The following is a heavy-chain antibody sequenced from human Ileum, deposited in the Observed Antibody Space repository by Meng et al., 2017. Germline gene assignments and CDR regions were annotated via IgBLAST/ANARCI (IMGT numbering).Heavy chain of an antibody. D-gene: IGHD3-22*01. V-gene: IGHV4-38-2*02. J-gene: IGHJ4*02. CDR2: KYETVNT. CDR3: ARDWGSSGGFYHKW. Sequence: SETLSLTCTVFGYSISSGYYWGWVRQPPGKGLEWIGSKYETVNTYYNPSLQSRVTISVDTSKNQFSLKLGSVTAADTAVYYCARDWGSSGGFYHKWWGQGTLVTVSS. CDR1: GYSISSGYY.